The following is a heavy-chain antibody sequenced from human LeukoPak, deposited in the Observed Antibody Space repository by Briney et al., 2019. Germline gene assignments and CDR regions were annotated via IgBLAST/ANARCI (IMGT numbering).Heavy chain of an antibody. D-gene: IGHD6-13*01. CDR3: ATPTGQLAKNWFDP. V-gene: IGHV4-39*07. CDR2: IFHSGFT. CDR1: GGSVSSSDYY. Sequence: SETLSLTCTVSGGSVSSSDYYWGWIRQPPGKGLEWIGSIFHSGFTYNNPSVKSRVTLSVDTSKNQFSLKLSSVTAADTAVYYWATPTGQLAKNWFDPLGPGNPGHRLL. J-gene: IGHJ5*02.